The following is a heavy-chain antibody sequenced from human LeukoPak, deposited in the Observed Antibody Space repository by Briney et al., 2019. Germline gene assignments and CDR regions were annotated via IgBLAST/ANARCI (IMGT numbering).Heavy chain of an antibody. J-gene: IGHJ5*01. CDR2: INSDGTST. CDR3: AKEAISGSSDS. V-gene: IGHV3-74*01. Sequence: GGSLRLSCAASGFTFGSYWMHWVRQAPGRGLVWVSRINSDGTSTYYADSVKGRFTISRDNAKSTLHLQMNSLRAEDTAVYYCAKEAISGSSDSWGQGTLVTVSS. CDR1: GFTFGSYW. D-gene: IGHD1-26*01.